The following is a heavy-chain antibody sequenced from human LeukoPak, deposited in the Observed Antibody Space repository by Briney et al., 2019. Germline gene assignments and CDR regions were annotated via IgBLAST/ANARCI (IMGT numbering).Heavy chain of an antibody. CDR1: GFTFSSYA. Sequence: GGSLRLSCAASGFTFSSYAMHWVRQAPGKGLEWVAAISYDGSNKYYADSVKGRFTISRDNSKNTLYLQMNSLRAEDTAVYYCARDDLGYCSSTSCWSFDYWGQGTLVTVSS. V-gene: IGHV3-30*04. CDR2: ISYDGSNK. CDR3: ARDDLGYCSSTSCWSFDY. D-gene: IGHD2-2*01. J-gene: IGHJ4*02.